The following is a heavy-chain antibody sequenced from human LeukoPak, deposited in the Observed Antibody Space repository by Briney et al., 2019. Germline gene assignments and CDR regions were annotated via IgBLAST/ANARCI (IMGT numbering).Heavy chain of an antibody. J-gene: IGHJ5*02. D-gene: IGHD3-22*01. V-gene: IGHV4-34*01. CDR3: ARGGNYYDSSGYYWSHWFDP. CDR2: INHSGST. CDR1: GGPFSGYY. Sequence: SETLSLTCAVYGGPFSGYYWSWIRQPPGKGLEWTGEINHSGSTNYNPSLKSRVTISVDTSKNQFSLKLSSVTAADTAVYYCARGGNYYDSSGYYWSHWFDPWGQGTLVTVSS.